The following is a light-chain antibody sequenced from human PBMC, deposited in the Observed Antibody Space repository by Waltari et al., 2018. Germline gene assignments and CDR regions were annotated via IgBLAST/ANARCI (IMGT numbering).Light chain of an antibody. J-gene: IGLJ1*01. CDR3: AAWDDGLNGYV. CDR2: SNS. Sequence: QSVLTQPPSASGTPGPRVTISCSGSRSNIGSNVVTCYQQLPGTAPKLLIYSNSQRPSGVPDRFSGSKSGTSASLAISGLQSADEADYYCAAWDDGLNGYVFGIGTTVTVL. V-gene: IGLV1-44*01. CDR1: RSNIGSNV.